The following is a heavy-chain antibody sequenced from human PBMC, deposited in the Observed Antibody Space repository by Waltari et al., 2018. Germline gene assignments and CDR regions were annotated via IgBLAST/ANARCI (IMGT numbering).Heavy chain of an antibody. D-gene: IGHD7-27*01. CDR3: ARVLWGWPLDS. CDR1: GFTFNIHW. J-gene: IGHJ4*02. CDR2: IRQDGGER. V-gene: IGHV3-7*01. Sequence: EVQLVESGGGLVQPGGSLRLSCAASGFTFNIHWMTWVRQAPGKGLEWVANIRQDGGERYYVDSVKGRFTISRDNAKNSVFLQMNSLRAEDTAVYYCARVLWGWPLDSWGQGTLVTVSS.